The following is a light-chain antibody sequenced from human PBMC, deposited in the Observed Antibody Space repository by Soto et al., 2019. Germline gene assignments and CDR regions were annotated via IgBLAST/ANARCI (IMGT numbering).Light chain of an antibody. CDR1: SGHSSYI. J-gene: IGLJ3*02. CDR2: LESSGSY. Sequence: QPVLTQSSSASASLGSSVKLTCTLTSGHSSYIIAWHQQQPGKAPRYLMKLESSGSYNKGSGVPDRFSGSSSGAGRYLTISNLQSEDEADYYCETWDTNTRMFGGGTKVTVL. V-gene: IGLV4-60*03. CDR3: ETWDTNTRM.